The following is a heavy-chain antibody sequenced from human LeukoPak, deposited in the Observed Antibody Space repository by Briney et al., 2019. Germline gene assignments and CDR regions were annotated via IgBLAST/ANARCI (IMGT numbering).Heavy chain of an antibody. CDR2: TRNKANSYII. J-gene: IGHJ5*02. V-gene: IGHV3-72*01. D-gene: IGHD3-22*01. CDR1: GFSFSEYY. Sequence: GGSLRLSCAGSGFSFSEYYMSWIRQAPGKGLEWVGRTRNKANSYIIEYAASVKGRFTISRDDSKNSLYLQMNSLKTEDTAVYYCARARRDSSGSNWFDPWGQGTLVTVSS. CDR3: ARARRDSSGSNWFDP.